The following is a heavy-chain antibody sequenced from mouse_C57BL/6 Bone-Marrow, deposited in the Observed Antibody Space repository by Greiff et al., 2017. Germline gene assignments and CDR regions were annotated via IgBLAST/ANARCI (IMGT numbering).Heavy chain of an antibody. CDR3: AREWDYGVFDY. J-gene: IGHJ2*01. Sequence: VQLQQSGPELVKPGASVKISCKASGYAFSSSWMNWVKQRPGKGLEWIGRIYPGDGDTNYNGKFKGKATLTADKSSSTAYMQLSSLTSEDSAVYFCAREWDYGVFDYWGQGTTLTVSS. D-gene: IGHD2-4*01. CDR2: IYPGDGDT. V-gene: IGHV1-82*01. CDR1: GYAFSSSW.